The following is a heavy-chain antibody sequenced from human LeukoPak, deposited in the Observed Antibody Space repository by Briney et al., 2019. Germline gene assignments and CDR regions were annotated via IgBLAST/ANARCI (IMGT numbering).Heavy chain of an antibody. CDR2: KYYSGDT. V-gene: IGHV4-39*01. Sequence: SETLSLTCSVSGGSISSTDYYWGWIRQPPGKGLEWIGSKYYSGDTYYSPSLKSRVTISVDTSRNKFALKLNSVTAADTAVYFCARHRLEGDTFDIWGQGTKVTVSS. CDR1: GGSISSTDYY. CDR3: ARHRLEGDTFDI. D-gene: IGHD3-3*01. J-gene: IGHJ3*02.